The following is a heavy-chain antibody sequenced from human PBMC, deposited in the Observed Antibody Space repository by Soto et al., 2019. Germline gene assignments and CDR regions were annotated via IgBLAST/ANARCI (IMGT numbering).Heavy chain of an antibody. V-gene: IGHV1-69*13. CDR2: IIPIFGTA. CDR3: ARGVSWLQGLPYGMDV. J-gene: IGHJ6*02. D-gene: IGHD5-12*01. Sequence: SVKVSCKASGGTFSSYAISWVRQAPGQGLEWMGGIIPIFGTANYAQKFQGKVTITADESTSTAYMELSSLRSEDTAVYYCARGVSWLQGLPYGMDVWGQGTTVTVSS. CDR1: GGTFSSYA.